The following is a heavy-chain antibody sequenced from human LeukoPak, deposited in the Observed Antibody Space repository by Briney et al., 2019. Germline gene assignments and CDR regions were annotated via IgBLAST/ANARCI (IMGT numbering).Heavy chain of an antibody. CDR1: GGSISSYY. D-gene: IGHD3-22*01. Sequence: PSETLSLTCTVSGGSISSYYWSWIRQPPGKGLEGIGYIYYSGSTNYNPSLKSRVTISVDTSKNQFSLKLSSVTAADTAVYYCARDGYYDSSGYWDRAFDIWGQGTMVTVSS. V-gene: IGHV4-59*01. CDR2: IYYSGST. J-gene: IGHJ3*02. CDR3: ARDGYYDSSGYWDRAFDI.